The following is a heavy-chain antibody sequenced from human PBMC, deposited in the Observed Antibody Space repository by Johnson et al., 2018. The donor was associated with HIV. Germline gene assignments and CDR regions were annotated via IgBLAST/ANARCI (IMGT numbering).Heavy chain of an antibody. CDR3: AKLPGGNSGFVDAFDI. CDR1: GFTFSSYG. D-gene: IGHD4-23*01. V-gene: IGHV3-30*18. J-gene: IGHJ3*02. Sequence: QVQLVESRGVLVQPGRSLRLSCAASGFTFSSYGMHWVRQAPGKGLAWVAVISYDGSNKYYADSVKGRFTISRDNSKNTLYLQMNSLRAEDTAVYYCAKLPGGNSGFVDAFDIWGQGTMVTVSS. CDR2: ISYDGSNK.